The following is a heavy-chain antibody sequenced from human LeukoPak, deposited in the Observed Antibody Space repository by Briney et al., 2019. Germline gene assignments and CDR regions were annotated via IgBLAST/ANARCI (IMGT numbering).Heavy chain of an antibody. Sequence: SETLSLTCAVSGGSISSSNWWSWVRQPPGKGLEWIGEIYHSGSTNYSPSLKSRVTISVDKSKNQFSLKLSSVTAADTAVYYCARGGGRYSSSWYVGWGQGTLVTVSS. CDR2: IYHSGST. D-gene: IGHD6-13*01. CDR1: GGSISSSNW. J-gene: IGHJ4*02. CDR3: ARGGGRYSSSWYVG. V-gene: IGHV4-4*02.